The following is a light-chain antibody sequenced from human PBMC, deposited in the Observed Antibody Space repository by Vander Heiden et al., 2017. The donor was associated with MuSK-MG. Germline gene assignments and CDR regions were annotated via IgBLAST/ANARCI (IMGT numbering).Light chain of an antibody. Sequence: QTVVTQVPSLLVSPGGTATPTCASSTVVVASGYYPNWFQQKPGQAPRALIYSTGNKHSWTPARFSGPLLGGKAALTLSGVQPEDEAEYYCLLFNGGTRVFGGGTKLTVL. CDR1: TVVVASGYY. V-gene: IGLV7-43*01. CDR2: STG. J-gene: IGLJ3*02. CDR3: LLFNGGTRV.